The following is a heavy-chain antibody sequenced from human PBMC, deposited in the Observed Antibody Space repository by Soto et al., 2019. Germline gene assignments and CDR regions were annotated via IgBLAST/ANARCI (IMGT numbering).Heavy chain of an antibody. CDR2: ISGSGGST. V-gene: IGHV3-23*01. CDR1: GFTFSNYA. CDR3: EQDEARYALRGFDH. Sequence: GGSLRLSCAASGFTFSNYAMSWVRQAPGKGLEWVSTISGSGGSTYYADSVKGRFTISRENSKNTLYLQMNSLRAEDTAVYYCEQDEARYALRGFDHWGQGTLATVSS. D-gene: IGHD3-9*01. J-gene: IGHJ5*02.